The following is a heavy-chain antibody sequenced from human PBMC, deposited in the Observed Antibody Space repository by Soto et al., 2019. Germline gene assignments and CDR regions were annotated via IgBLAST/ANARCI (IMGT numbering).Heavy chain of an antibody. D-gene: IGHD3-10*01. CDR3: AKDLGPYGSGYNDY. CDR2: ISGSGGST. Sequence: GGSLRLSCAASGFTFSSYAMSWVRQAPGKGLEWVSAISGSGGSTYYADSVKGRFTISRDNSKNTLYLQMNSLRAEDTAVYYCAKDLGPYGSGYNDYWGQGTLVTVSS. CDR1: GFTFSSYA. J-gene: IGHJ4*02. V-gene: IGHV3-23*01.